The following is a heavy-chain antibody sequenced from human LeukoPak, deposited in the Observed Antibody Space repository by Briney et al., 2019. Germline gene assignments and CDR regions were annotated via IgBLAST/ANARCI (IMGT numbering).Heavy chain of an antibody. J-gene: IGHJ4*02. Sequence: GGSLRLSCAASLFTFSSYSMNWVRQAPGKGLEWVSYLCISIVTIYYADSQKGRFTLSRDTTKNTLYLQKNTPRDPNTPVYFCARDPVGIGRFDYWGQGTLVTVSS. CDR3: ARDPVGIGRFDY. D-gene: IGHD3-3*02. CDR1: LFTFSSYS. V-gene: IGHV3-48*02. CDR2: LCISIVTI.